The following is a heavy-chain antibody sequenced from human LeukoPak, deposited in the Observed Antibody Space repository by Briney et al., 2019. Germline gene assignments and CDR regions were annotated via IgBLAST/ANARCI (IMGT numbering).Heavy chain of an antibody. CDR2: INHSGST. CDR3: ARGYYDSSGYSFDY. D-gene: IGHD3-22*01. V-gene: IGHV4-34*01. J-gene: IGHJ4*02. Sequence: SETLSLTCAVYGGSFSGYYWSWIRQPPGKGLEWIGEINHSGSTNYNPSLKSRVTISVDTSKNQFSLKLSSVTAADTAVYYCARGYYDSSGYSFDYWGQGTLVTVSS. CDR1: GGSFSGYY.